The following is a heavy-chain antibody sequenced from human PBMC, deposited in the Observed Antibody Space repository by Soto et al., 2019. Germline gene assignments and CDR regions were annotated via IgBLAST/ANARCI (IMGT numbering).Heavy chain of an antibody. CDR3: ARVSGYYTMVFDY. D-gene: IGHD3-3*01. CDR1: GFTFSSYG. CDR2: IWYDGSNK. Sequence: QVQLVESGGGVVQPGRSLRLSCAASGFTFSSYGMHWVRQAPGKGLEWVAVIWYDGSNKYYADSVKGRFTISRDNSKSTLYLQMNSLRAEDTAVYYCARVSGYYTMVFDYWGQGTLVTVSS. V-gene: IGHV3-33*01. J-gene: IGHJ4*02.